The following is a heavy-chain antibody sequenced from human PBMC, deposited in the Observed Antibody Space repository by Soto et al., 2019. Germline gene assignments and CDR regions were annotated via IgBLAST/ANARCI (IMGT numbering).Heavy chain of an antibody. J-gene: IGHJ4*02. CDR1: GYTFTSHA. CDR2: INVGNGNT. CDR3: ARVAFGVVTVFDY. Sequence: ASVKVSCKASGYTFTSHAMHLLRQAPGQRLEWMGWINVGNGNTQYPQRFQGRVTVTRDTSASTVYMELSSLRSEDTAVYYCARVAFGVVTVFDYWGQGTLVTVSS. D-gene: IGHD3-3*01. V-gene: IGHV1-3*01.